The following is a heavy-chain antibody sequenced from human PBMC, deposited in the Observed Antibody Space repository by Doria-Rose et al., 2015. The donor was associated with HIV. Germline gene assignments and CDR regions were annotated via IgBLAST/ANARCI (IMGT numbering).Heavy chain of an antibody. Sequence: QVTLKESGPMLVKPTETLTLTCTVSGVSLSSPGMGVSWIRQPPGKALEWLAHTFSDDERSYKTSLKSRLTISRGTSKSQVVLTMTDMDPVDTATYYCARIKSSRWYHKYYFDFWGQGTLVIVSA. CDR2: TFSDDER. J-gene: IGHJ4*02. V-gene: IGHV2-26*01. CDR1: GVSLSSPGMG. CDR3: ARIKSSRWYHKYYFDF. D-gene: IGHD6-13*01.